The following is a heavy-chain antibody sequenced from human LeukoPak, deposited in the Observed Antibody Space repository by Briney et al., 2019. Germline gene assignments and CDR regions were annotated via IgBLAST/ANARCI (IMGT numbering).Heavy chain of an antibody. J-gene: IGHJ4*02. V-gene: IGHV3-48*04. Sequence: GGSLRLSCAASGFTFSSYSMNWVRQAPGKGLEWVSYISSTSSAIYYADSVKGRFTISRDDAKNSLYLQMSSLRAEDTAVYYCARDGIVVVPAASLDYWGQGTLVAVSS. CDR3: ARDGIVVVPAASLDY. CDR2: ISSTSSAI. CDR1: GFTFSSYS. D-gene: IGHD2-2*01.